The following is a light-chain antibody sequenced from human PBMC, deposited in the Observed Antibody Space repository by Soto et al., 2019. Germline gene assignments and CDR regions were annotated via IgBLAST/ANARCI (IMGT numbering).Light chain of an antibody. CDR3: HQYKSYTPHT. J-gene: IGKJ2*01. CDR2: GAS. CDR1: QSVSSN. Sequence: EIVMTQSPATLSVSPGERATLSCRASQSVSSNLAWYQQKPGQAPRLLIYGASTRATGIPARFSGSGSGTEFTLTISSLQSEDFGTYYCHQYKSYTPHTIGQGTKVEIK. V-gene: IGKV3-15*01.